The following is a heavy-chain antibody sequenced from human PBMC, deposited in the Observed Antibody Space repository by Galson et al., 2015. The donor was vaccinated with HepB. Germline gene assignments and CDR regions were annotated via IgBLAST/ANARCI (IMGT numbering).Heavy chain of an antibody. CDR3: ARTRIEAADKQGQFYFNGMDV. Sequence: PALVKPTQTLTLTCTVSGFSLNTSEMCVSWIRQPPGKALEWLARVDWDDDKYFNTSLKTRLTISRDTSKDQGVLRMNNMDPADTATYYCARTRIEAADKQGQFYFNGMDVWGQGTTVTVSS. J-gene: IGHJ6*02. D-gene: IGHD6-13*01. V-gene: IGHV2-70*11. CDR1: GFSLNTSEMC. CDR2: VDWDDDK.